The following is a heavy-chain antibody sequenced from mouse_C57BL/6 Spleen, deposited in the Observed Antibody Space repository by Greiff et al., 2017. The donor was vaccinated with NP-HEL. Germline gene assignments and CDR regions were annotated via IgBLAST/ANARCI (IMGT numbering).Heavy chain of an antibody. Sequence: DVQLVESGEGLVKPGGSLKLSCAASGFTFSSYAMSWVRQTPEKRLEWVAYISSGGDYIYYADTVKGRFTISRDNARNTLYLQMSSLKSEDTAMYYCTRGNYYGSRDYAMDYWGQGTSVTVSS. J-gene: IGHJ4*01. CDR3: TRGNYYGSRDYAMDY. D-gene: IGHD1-1*01. CDR1: GFTFSSYA. CDR2: ISSGGDYI. V-gene: IGHV5-9-1*02.